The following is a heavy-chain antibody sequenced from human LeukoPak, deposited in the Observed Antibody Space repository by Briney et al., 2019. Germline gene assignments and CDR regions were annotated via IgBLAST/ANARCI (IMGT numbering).Heavy chain of an antibody. D-gene: IGHD3-3*01. CDR2: INPSGGST. Sequence: ASVKVSCKASGYTFTSYYMHWVRQAPGQGLEWMGIINPSGGSTSYAQKFQGRVTMTRDTSTSTVCMELSSLRSEDTAVYYCARDLYYDFWSGCFDAFDIWGQGTMVTVSS. J-gene: IGHJ3*02. CDR1: GYTFTSYY. V-gene: IGHV1-46*03. CDR3: ARDLYYDFWSGCFDAFDI.